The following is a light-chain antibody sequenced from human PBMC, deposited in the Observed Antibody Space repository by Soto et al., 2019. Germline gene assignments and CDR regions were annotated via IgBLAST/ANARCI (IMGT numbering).Light chain of an antibody. CDR1: QFLSSY. J-gene: IGKJ5*01. CDR2: DTS. V-gene: IGKV3-11*01. CDR3: HQRNK. Sequence: ELVLIQSPATLSLSPGERATLSCRASQFLSSYLAWYQQKPGQPPRLLIYDTSGRAAGIPARFSGSRSGTDFTLTISSLEPEDFAVYFCHQRNKFGQGTRLEIK.